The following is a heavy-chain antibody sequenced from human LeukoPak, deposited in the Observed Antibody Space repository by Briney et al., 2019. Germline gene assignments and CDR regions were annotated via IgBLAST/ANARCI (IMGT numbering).Heavy chain of an antibody. J-gene: IGHJ4*02. CDR2: INPSSGST. CDR3: ARGYSSGLDY. V-gene: IGHV1-46*01. Sequence: ASVKVSCKASGYIFTDYYMHWVRQAPGQGLEWMGIINPSSGSTTYAQKFQGRVTMTRDTSTSTVYMELSSLRSEDTAVYYCARGYSSGLDYWGQGTLVTVSS. CDR1: GYIFTDYY. D-gene: IGHD6-25*01.